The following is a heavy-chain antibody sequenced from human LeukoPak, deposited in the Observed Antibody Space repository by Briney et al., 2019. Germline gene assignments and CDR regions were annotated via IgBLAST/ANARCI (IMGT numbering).Heavy chain of an antibody. D-gene: IGHD3-22*01. J-gene: IGHJ4*02. V-gene: IGHV3-33*01. Sequence: GGSLRLSCAASGFTFSSYGMHWVRQAPGKGLEWVAVIWYDGSNKYYADSVKGRFTISRDNSKNTLYLQMNSLRAEETAVYYCARDRYYYDSSGYQILDYWGQGTLVTVSS. CDR3: ARDRYYYDSSGYQILDY. CDR2: IWYDGSNK. CDR1: GFTFSSYG.